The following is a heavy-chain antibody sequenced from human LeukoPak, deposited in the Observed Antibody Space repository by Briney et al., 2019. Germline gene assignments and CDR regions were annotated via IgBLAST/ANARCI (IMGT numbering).Heavy chain of an antibody. CDR1: GYTFTGYH. J-gene: IGHJ4*02. CDR3: ARGKSTGGWYAKYFDY. CDR2: INPKSGGT. Sequence: ASVTVSFQCSGYTFTGYHMHGVRQAPGQGLDWMGWINPKSGGTNYAQKCQGRVTMTRDTSISTDYMELSRLRSDDTAVYYCARGKSTGGWYAKYFDYWGQGTLVTVSS. D-gene: IGHD6-19*01. V-gene: IGHV1-2*02.